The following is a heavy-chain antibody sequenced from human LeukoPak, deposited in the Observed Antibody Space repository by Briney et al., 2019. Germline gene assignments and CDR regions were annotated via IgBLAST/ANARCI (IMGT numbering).Heavy chain of an antibody. Sequence: PGGSLRLSCAASGFTFSNAWMSWVRQAPGKGLEWVGRIKSKTDGGTTDYAAPVKGRFTISRDDSKNTLFLQMNSRKTEDPAVYYCTTEEGRGEWELHFDYWGQGTLVTVSS. CDR1: GFTFSNAW. V-gene: IGHV3-15*01. J-gene: IGHJ4*02. CDR3: TTEEGRGEWELHFDY. D-gene: IGHD1-26*01. CDR2: IKSKTDGGTT.